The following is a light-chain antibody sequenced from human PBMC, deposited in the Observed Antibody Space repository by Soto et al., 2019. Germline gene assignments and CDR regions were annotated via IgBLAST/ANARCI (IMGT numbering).Light chain of an antibody. V-gene: IGLV2-14*01. J-gene: IGLJ3*02. CDR2: DLN. CDR1: SSDVGAYNY. Sequence: QSALTPPASVSGSPGQSVTISCTGTSSDVGAYNYVSWYQHHPGKAPKLMIYDLNNRPAGISDRFSGSKSVNTASLTISGLQAEDEADYYCLSYATGSTWVFGGGTKLTVL. CDR3: LSYATGSTWV.